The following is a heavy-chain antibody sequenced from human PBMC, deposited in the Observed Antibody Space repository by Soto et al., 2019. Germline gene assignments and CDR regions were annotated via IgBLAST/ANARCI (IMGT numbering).Heavy chain of an antibody. CDR3: ARDTVYYGSGSYFSPGYYYGMDV. J-gene: IGHJ6*02. CDR2: ISAYNGNT. CDR1: GYTFTSYG. Sequence: QVQLVQSGAEVKKPGASVKVSCKASGYTFTSYGISWVRQAPGQGLEWMGWISAYNGNTNYAQKLQGRVTMTTDTSTRTAYMELRSLRSDDTAVYYCARDTVYYGSGSYFSPGYYYGMDVWGQGTTVTVSS. D-gene: IGHD3-10*01. V-gene: IGHV1-18*01.